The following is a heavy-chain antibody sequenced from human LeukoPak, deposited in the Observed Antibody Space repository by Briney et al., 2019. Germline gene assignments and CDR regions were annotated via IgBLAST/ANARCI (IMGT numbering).Heavy chain of an antibody. CDR3: ARGMVTTGFDY. Sequence: SQTLSLTCAISGGSVSSKSAAWSWIRQSPSRGFEWLGRTYYRSTWFNDYAVSVKSRIIINPDTSKNQFSLQLNSVTPEDTAVYYCARGMVTTGFDYWGQGTLVTVSS. CDR1: GGSVSSKSAA. V-gene: IGHV6-1*01. J-gene: IGHJ4*02. D-gene: IGHD4-17*01. CDR2: TYYRSTWFN.